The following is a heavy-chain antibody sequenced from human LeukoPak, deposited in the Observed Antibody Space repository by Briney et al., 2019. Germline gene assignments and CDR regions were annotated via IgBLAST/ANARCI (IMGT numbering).Heavy chain of an antibody. CDR2: ISGSGDTT. J-gene: IGHJ1*01. V-gene: IGHV3-23*01. D-gene: IGHD6-25*01. Sequence: EGSLRLSCAASGFTFTTYAMTWVRQAPGKGLEWVSAISGSGDTTYYADSVKGRFTISRDNSKNTLYLQMNSLRADDTAVYYCAKDRGYWGQGVLVTVSS. CDR1: GFTFTTYA. CDR3: AKDRGY.